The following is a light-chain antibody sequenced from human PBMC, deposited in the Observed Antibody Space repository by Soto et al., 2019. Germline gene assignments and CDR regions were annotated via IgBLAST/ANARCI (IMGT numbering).Light chain of an antibody. CDR1: QDINKN. CDR2: DAS. CDR3: QQYESLPLT. J-gene: IGKJ5*01. V-gene: IGKV1-33*01. Sequence: DIQMTPSPSSLSASLGDRVTIPFQASQDINKNLIWYQQKPGKAPKLLIYDASDLETGVPSRFSGSGSGTGFTFTISSLQPEDFATYYCQQYESLPLTFGQGTRLEIK.